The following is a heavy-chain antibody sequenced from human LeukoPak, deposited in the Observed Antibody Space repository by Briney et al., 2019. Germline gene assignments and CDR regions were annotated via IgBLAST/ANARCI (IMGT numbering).Heavy chain of an antibody. J-gene: IGHJ4*02. Sequence: ASVKVSCKASGYTFTSYGISWVRQAPGQGLEWMGWISAYNGNTNYAQKLQGRVTMTTDTSTSTAYMELRSLRSDDTAVYYCARVGRYYYGSGRPDYWGQGTLVTVSS. CDR1: GYTFTSYG. CDR2: ISAYNGNT. CDR3: ARVGRYYYGSGRPDY. V-gene: IGHV1-18*04. D-gene: IGHD3-10*01.